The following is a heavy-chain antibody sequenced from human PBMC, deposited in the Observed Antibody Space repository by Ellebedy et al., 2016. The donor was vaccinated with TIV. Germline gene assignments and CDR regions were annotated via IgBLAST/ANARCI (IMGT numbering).Heavy chain of an antibody. D-gene: IGHD3-10*01. CDR2: ISSSSSYI. Sequence: PGGSLRLSCKAPGFPFRIYSMNWVRQAPGKGLEWVSSISSSSSYIYYADSVKGRFTISRDNAKKSLYLQMNSLEAEDTAVYYCARDRLLWFGESHDAFDIWGQGTMVTVSS. J-gene: IGHJ3*02. CDR3: ARDRLLWFGESHDAFDI. V-gene: IGHV3-21*01. CDR1: GFPFRIYS.